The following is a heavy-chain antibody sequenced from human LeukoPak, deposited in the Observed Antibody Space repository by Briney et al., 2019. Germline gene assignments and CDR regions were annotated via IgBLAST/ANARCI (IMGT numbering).Heavy chain of an antibody. CDR2: TNQDGSRK. D-gene: IGHD6-19*01. CDR3: ARDSGWTFDS. J-gene: IGHJ4*02. V-gene: IGHV3-7*01. CDR1: GFTFRSYW. Sequence: GGSLRLSCAASGFTFRSYWMSWVRQAPGKGLEWVANTNQDGSRKKYVDSVGGRFTVSRDNAKNSVYLQMNSLGVEDTAIYYCARDSGWTFDSWGQGTLVTVSS.